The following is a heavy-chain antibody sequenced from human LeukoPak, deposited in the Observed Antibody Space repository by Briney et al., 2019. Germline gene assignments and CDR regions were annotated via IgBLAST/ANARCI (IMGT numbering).Heavy chain of an antibody. CDR2: IYYSGST. D-gene: IGHD3-3*01. V-gene: IGHV4-59*01. CDR3: ARAVYDFWSGLGSIWFDP. CDR1: GGSISSYY. Sequence: SETLSLTCTVSGGSISSYYWSWIRQPPGKGLEWIGYIYYSGSTNYNPSLKSRVTISVDTSKNQFSLKLSSVTAADTAVYYCARAVYDFWSGLGSIWFDPWGQGTLVTVSS. J-gene: IGHJ5*02.